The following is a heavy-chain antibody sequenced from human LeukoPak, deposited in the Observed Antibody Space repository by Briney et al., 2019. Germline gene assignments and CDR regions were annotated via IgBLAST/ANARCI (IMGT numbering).Heavy chain of an antibody. CDR1: GFTFSSYA. CDR3: AKVDRAPWIQLWLTLDY. Sequence: GRSLRLSCAASGFTFSSYAMSWVRQAPGKGLEWVSAISGSGGSTYYADSVKGRFTISRDNSKNTLYLQMNSLRAEDTAVYYCAKVDRAPWIQLWLTLDYWGQGTLVTVSS. V-gene: IGHV3-23*01. CDR2: ISGSGGST. J-gene: IGHJ4*02. D-gene: IGHD5-18*01.